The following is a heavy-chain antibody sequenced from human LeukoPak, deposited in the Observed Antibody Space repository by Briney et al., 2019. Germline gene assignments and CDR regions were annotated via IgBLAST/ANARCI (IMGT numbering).Heavy chain of an antibody. CDR3: ARDSTYYYESGSSGPHFFDT. J-gene: IGHJ4*02. V-gene: IGHV3-30*01. D-gene: IGHD3-10*01. Sequence: GGSLRLSCAASGFTLSSYATHWVRQAPGKGLEWVSIISSGGIYEYYADSVKGRFTISRDNSKNTLFLQLNSLRAEDTALYYCARDSTYYYESGSSGPHFFDTWGQGTLVTVSS. CDR2: ISSGGIYE. CDR1: GFTLSSYA.